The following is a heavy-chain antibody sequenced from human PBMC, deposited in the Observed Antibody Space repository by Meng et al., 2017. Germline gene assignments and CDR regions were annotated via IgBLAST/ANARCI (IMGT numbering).Heavy chain of an antibody. V-gene: IGHV4-31*01. CDR2: IYFSGST. Sequence: VPLQESGPGLVKPSQTLSLTCTVSGGSISSGGYYWSWIRQHPGKGLEWIGYIYFSGSTYYNPSLKSLVTISVDTSKNQFSLKLSSVTAADTAVYYCARVTSSYYFDYWGQGTLVTVSS. CDR1: GGSISSGGYY. J-gene: IGHJ4*02. D-gene: IGHD2/OR15-2a*01. CDR3: ARVTSSYYFDY.